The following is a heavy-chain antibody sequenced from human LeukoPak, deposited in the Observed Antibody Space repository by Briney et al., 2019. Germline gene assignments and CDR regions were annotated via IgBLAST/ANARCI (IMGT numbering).Heavy chain of an antibody. Sequence: PGGSLRLSCAAPGFTFSNYWMTWVRQAPGKGLEWVANIKQDGSEMYYVDSVKGRFTISRDNAKNSLYLQMNSLRVEDTAVYYCAETYLVRSLGGQGTLVTVSS. CDR1: GFTFSNYW. CDR3: AETYLVRSL. J-gene: IGHJ4*02. CDR2: IKQDGSEM. D-gene: IGHD3-10*01. V-gene: IGHV3-7*01.